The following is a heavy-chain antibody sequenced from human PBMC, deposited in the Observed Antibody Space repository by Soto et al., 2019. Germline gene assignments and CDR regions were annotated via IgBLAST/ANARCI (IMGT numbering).Heavy chain of an antibody. CDR1: GFSLSTSGVG. CDR2: IYWDDDK. Sequence: QITLKESGPTLVKPTQTLTLTCTFSGFSLSTSGVGVGWIRQPPGKPLEWLALIYWDDDKRYSPSPKSRITITKDTTKNQAVITMTNMDPADTATYYWARRRRASYFDYWGQGTLVTVSS. V-gene: IGHV2-5*02. J-gene: IGHJ4*02. CDR3: ARRRRASYFDY.